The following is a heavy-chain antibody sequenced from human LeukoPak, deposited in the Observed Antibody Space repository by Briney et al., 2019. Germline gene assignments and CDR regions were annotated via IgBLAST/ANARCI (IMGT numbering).Heavy chain of an antibody. Sequence: PGGSLRLSCAASGFTFSSYEMNWVRQAPGKGLEWVSYISSGSSTIYYADSVKGRFTISRDNAKNSLFLQMNSLRAEDTAVYYCARAGITMVRGVIYYYYYIDVWGKGTTVTVSS. CDR1: GFTFSSYE. D-gene: IGHD3-10*01. J-gene: IGHJ6*03. CDR3: ARAGITMVRGVIYYYYYIDV. V-gene: IGHV3-48*01. CDR2: ISSGSSTI.